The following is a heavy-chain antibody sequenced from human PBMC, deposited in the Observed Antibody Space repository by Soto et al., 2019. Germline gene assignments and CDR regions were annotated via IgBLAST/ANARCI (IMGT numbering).Heavy chain of an antibody. CDR1: GYTFTSYA. CDR3: ARAPLDGYRNFDY. J-gene: IGHJ4*02. D-gene: IGHD3-16*02. V-gene: IGHV1-3*01. Sequence: QVQLVQSGAEVKNPGPSVKVSCKASGYTFTSYAMNWLRQAPGQRLEWSGWINAGNGNTKDSQKVQGRVTITRDTSAVTDCIELSSLRSEATAVYYCARAPLDGYRNFDYWGQRTLFTVAS. CDR2: INAGNGNT.